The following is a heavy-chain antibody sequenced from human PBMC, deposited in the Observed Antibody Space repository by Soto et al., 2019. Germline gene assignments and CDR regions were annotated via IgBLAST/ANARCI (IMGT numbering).Heavy chain of an antibody. V-gene: IGHV4-34*01. J-gene: IGHJ6*02. D-gene: IGHD2-2*01. CDR2: INHSGST. Sequence: SETLSLTCAVYGGSFSGYYWSWIRQPPGKGLEWIGEINHSGSTNYNPSLKSRVTISVDTSKNQFSLKLTSVTAADTAVYYCAREWHVLVPIPRRYGMDVWGQGTTVTVSS. CDR3: AREWHVLVPIPRRYGMDV. CDR1: GGSFSGYY.